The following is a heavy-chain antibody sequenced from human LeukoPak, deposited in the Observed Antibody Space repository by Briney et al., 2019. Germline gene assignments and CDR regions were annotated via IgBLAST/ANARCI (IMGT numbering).Heavy chain of an antibody. CDR1: GFTFSSYG. D-gene: IGHD4-17*01. V-gene: IGHV3-30*02. CDR3: ARLATVTTDY. Sequence: GGSLRLSCAASGFTFSSYGMHWVRQAPGKGLEWVAFIRYDGSNKYYADSVKGRFTISRDSAKNTLYLQMNSLRAEDTAVYYCARLATVTTDYWGQGTLVTVSS. J-gene: IGHJ4*02. CDR2: IRYDGSNK.